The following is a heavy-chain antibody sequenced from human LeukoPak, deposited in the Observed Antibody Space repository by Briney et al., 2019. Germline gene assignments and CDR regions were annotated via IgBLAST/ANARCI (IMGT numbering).Heavy chain of an antibody. D-gene: IGHD6-19*01. Sequence: SETLSLTCTVSGGFISSYYWTWIRQPPGKGLEWIGYIYSSGSTSYSPSLKSRVTISVDTSKNQFSLKLSSVTAADTAVYYCARSKVGDEVAVAPQSKAFDIWGQGTMVTVSS. CDR1: GGFISSYY. CDR3: ARSKVGDEVAVAPQSKAFDI. J-gene: IGHJ3*02. V-gene: IGHV4-59*12. CDR2: IYSSGST.